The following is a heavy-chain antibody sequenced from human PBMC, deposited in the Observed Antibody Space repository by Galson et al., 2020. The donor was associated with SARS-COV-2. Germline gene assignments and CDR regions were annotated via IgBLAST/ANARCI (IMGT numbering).Heavy chain of an antibody. CDR2: INTNTGNP. V-gene: IGHV7-4-1*02. J-gene: IGHJ6*03. CDR3: ARLGYYDSSGYTQHYYYYVDV. CDR1: GYTFTSYA. D-gene: IGHD3-22*01. Sequence: ASVKVSCKASGYTFTSYAMNWVRQAPGQGLEWMGWINTNTGNPTYAQGFTGRFVFSLDTSVSTAYLQISSLKAEDTAVYYCARLGYYDSSGYTQHYYYYVDVWGKGTTVTVSS.